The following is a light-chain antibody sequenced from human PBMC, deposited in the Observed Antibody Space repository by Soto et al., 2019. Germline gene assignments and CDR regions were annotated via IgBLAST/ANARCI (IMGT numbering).Light chain of an antibody. CDR1: QSISSW. V-gene: IGKV1-5*03. CDR2: KAS. Sequence: DIQMTQCPSSLSASVGDRVTITCRASQSISSWLAWYQQKPGKAPKLLIYKASSLESGVASGFSGSGSGTEFTLTISSLQPDDFATYYCQQYTSYPYTFGQGTKLEIK. CDR3: QQYTSYPYT. J-gene: IGKJ2*01.